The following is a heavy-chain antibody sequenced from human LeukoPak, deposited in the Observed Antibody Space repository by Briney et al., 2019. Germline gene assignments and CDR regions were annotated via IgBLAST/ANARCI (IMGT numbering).Heavy chain of an antibody. Sequence: PSETLSLTCAVYGGSLSDYYWGWIRQPPGKGLEWIGSIYYSGSTYYNPSLKSRVTISVDTSKNQFSLKLSSVTAADTAVYYCARAITIRGLIFDYWGQGTLVTVSS. V-gene: IGHV4-39*07. CDR3: ARAITIRGLIFDY. CDR2: IYYSGST. D-gene: IGHD3-10*01. J-gene: IGHJ4*02. CDR1: GGSLSDYY.